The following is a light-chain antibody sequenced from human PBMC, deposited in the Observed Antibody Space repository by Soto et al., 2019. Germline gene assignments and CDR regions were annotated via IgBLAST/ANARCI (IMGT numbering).Light chain of an antibody. J-gene: IGKJ1*01. CDR1: QSVSSVY. CDR2: GAS. CDR3: QQYGSSLRT. Sequence: EIVLTQSPGTLSLSPGERATLSCRASQSVSSVYLAWYQQKPGQAPRLLIYGASSRATGIPDRFSGRGSGTDFTLTISRLEPEDFAVYYCQQYGSSLRTFGQGTKVEIK. V-gene: IGKV3-20*01.